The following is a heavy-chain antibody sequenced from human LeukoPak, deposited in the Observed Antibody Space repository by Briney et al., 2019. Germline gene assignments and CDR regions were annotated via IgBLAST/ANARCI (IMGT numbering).Heavy chain of an antibody. CDR2: ISASGYST. Sequence: GGSLGLFCAASGFTFSSYAMRWVRQAPGKGLEWVSAISASGYSTYYADSVKGRFTISRDNSKKTLYLQMNSLRAEDTAIFYCAKDVYNWNFYFDYWGQGTLVTVSS. CDR3: AKDVYNWNFYFDY. CDR1: GFTFSSYA. J-gene: IGHJ4*02. V-gene: IGHV3-23*01. D-gene: IGHD1-7*01.